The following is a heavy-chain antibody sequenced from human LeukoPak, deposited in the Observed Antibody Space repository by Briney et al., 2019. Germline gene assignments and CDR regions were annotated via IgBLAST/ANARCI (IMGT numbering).Heavy chain of an antibody. CDR2: IYSGGST. V-gene: IGHV3-53*01. D-gene: IGHD6-19*01. Sequence: TGGSLRLSCAASGFTFSSYAMSWVRQAPGKGLEWVSVIYSGGSTYYADSVKGRFTISRDNSKNTLYLQMNSLRAEDTAVYYCARAQGYSSGWYFGWFDPWGQGTLVTVSS. J-gene: IGHJ5*02. CDR1: GFTFSSYA. CDR3: ARAQGYSSGWYFGWFDP.